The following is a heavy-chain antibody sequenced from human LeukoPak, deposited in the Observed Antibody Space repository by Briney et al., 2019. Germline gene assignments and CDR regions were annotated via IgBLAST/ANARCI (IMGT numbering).Heavy chain of an antibody. CDR3: AKDYVMSRTAYYFDY. CDR2: ISWDGGST. Sequence: GASLRLSCAASRFTFDDYTVHWVRQAQGKGLEWVSLISWDGGSTYYADSVKGRFTISRDNSKNSLYLQMNSLRTEDTALYYCAKDYVMSRTAYYFDYWGQGTLVTVSS. CDR1: RFTFDDYT. D-gene: IGHD2/OR15-2a*01. V-gene: IGHV3-43*01. J-gene: IGHJ4*02.